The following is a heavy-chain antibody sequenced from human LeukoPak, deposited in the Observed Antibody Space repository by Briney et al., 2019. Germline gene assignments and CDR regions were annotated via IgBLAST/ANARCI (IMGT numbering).Heavy chain of an antibody. V-gene: IGHV4-4*07. CDR2: THASGST. Sequence: SETLSLTCTVSGGSISSYYWSWIRQSAGKGLEWIGRTHASGSTSYNPSLKSGVTMSLDTSKNQFSLRLSSVTAADTAVYYCARDGPYCSGGSCSFDYWGQGTLVTVPS. D-gene: IGHD2-15*01. CDR3: ARDGPYCSGGSCSFDY. CDR1: GGSISSYY. J-gene: IGHJ4*02.